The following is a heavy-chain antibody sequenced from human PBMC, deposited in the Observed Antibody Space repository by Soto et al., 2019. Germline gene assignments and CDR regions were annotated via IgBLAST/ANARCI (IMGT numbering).Heavy chain of an antibody. CDR2: IKQDGSEK. CDR3: ARDLKSHGSGSYSYFDY. Sequence: GGSLRLSCAASGFTFSSYWMSWVRQAPGKGLEWVANIKQDGSEKYYVDSVKGRFTISRDNAKNPLYLQMNSLRAEDTAVYYCARDLKSHGSGSYSYFDYWGQGTLVTVSS. J-gene: IGHJ4*02. V-gene: IGHV3-7*01. D-gene: IGHD3-10*01. CDR1: GFTFSSYW.